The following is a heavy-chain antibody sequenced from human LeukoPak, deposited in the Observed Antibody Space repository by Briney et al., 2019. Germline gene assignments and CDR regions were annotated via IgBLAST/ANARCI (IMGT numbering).Heavy chain of an antibody. CDR1: GDSIRSSGFC. CDR2: ICDTGNT. D-gene: IGHD1-14*01. CDR3: ARHKSGIDWLDP. V-gene: IGHV4-39*01. J-gene: IGHJ5*02. Sequence: SETLSLTCTLSGDSIRSSGFCWGWIRQPPGKGLECVGVICDTGNTYYNPSLKSRVTISVDTSKNQFSLRVASVTAADTALYYCARHKSGIDWLDPWGQGTLVTVSS.